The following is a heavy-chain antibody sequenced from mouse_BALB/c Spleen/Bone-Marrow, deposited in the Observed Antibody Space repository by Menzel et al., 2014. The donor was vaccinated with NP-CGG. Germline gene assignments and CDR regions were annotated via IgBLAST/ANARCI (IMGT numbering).Heavy chain of an antibody. V-gene: IGHV5-6-3*01. Sequence: EVKVAESGGGLVQPGGPLKISCAASGFTFSSYGMSWVRQTPDKRLDLVATINSNGGSTYYPDSVKGRFTISRDNAKNTLYLQMSSLKSEDTAMYYCARDNYYDYDGFAYWGQGTLVTVSA. CDR1: GFTFSSYG. D-gene: IGHD2-4*01. CDR3: ARDNYYDYDGFAY. J-gene: IGHJ3*01. CDR2: INSNGGST.